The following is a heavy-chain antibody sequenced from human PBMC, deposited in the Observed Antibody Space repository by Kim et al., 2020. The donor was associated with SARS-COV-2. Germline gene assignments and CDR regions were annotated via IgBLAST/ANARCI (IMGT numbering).Heavy chain of an antibody. Sequence: GGSLRLSCAASGFTFSSYSMNWVRQAPGKGLEWVSSIRSSSSYIYYADSVKGRFTISRDNAKNSLYLQMNSLRAEDTAVYYCARDKYDSSGWEDYWGQGTLVTVSS. CDR2: IRSSSSYI. CDR3: ARDKYDSSGWEDY. V-gene: IGHV3-21*01. D-gene: IGHD3-22*01. J-gene: IGHJ4*02. CDR1: GFTFSSYS.